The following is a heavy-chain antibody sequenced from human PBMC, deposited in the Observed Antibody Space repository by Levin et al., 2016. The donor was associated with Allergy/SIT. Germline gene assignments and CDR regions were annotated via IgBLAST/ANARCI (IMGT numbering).Heavy chain of an antibody. CDR2: IKQDGSEK. J-gene: IGHJ6*02. Sequence: GESLKISCAASGFTFSSYWMSWVRQAPGKGLEWVANIKQDGSEKYYVDSVKGRFTISRDNAKNSLYLQMNSLRAEDTAVYYCARDRAMYYDILTGYYYYYGMDVWGQGTTVTVSS. V-gene: IGHV3-7*01. CDR3: ARDRAMYYDILTGYYYYYGMDV. CDR1: GFTFSSYW. D-gene: IGHD3-9*01.